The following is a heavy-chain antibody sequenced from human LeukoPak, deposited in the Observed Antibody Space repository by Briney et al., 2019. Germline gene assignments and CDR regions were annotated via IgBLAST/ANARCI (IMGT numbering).Heavy chain of an antibody. CDR2: ISAYNGNT. CDR3: ARDDYYDSSGYYFHYYYYYGMDV. CDR1: GYTFTSYG. J-gene: IGHJ6*02. V-gene: IGHV1-18*01. D-gene: IGHD3-22*01. Sequence: GASVKVSCKASGYTFTSYGISWVRQAPGQGLEWMGWISAYNGNTNYAQKLQGRVTMTTDTSTSTAYMELRSLRSDDTAVYYCARDDYYDSSGYYFHYYYYYGMDVWGQGTTVTVSS.